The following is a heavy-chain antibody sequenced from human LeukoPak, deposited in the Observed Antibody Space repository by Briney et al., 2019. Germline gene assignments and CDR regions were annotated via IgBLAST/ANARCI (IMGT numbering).Heavy chain of an antibody. D-gene: IGHD7-27*01. Sequence: GGSLRLSCAASGFNFNTYAMNWVRQAPGKGLEWISHINSNGGAIYNGDSVQGRFTLSRDNAKNSLYLQMNSLRDEDTAVYFCVRDKDWGFDYRGQGTLVTVSS. J-gene: IGHJ4*02. CDR1: GFNFNTYA. V-gene: IGHV3-48*02. CDR3: VRDKDWGFDY. CDR2: INSNGGAI.